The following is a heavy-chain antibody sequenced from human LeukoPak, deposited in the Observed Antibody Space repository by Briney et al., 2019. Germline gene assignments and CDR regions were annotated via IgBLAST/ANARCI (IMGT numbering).Heavy chain of an antibody. D-gene: IGHD6-19*01. J-gene: IGHJ4*02. CDR1: GDSVSSNNAA. Sequence: SQTLSLTCALSGDSVSSNNAAWNWIRQSPSRGLEWLGRTYYKSKWCNESAVSVKSRISINPDTSKNQFSLQLTSVTPEDTAIYYCARDRIAVTSRAYFFDYWGQGTLVTVSS. V-gene: IGHV6-1*01. CDR3: ARDRIAVTSRAYFFDY. CDR2: TYYKSKWCN.